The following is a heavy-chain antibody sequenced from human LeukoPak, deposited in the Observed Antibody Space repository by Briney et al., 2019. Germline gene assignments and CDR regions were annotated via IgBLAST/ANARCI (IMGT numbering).Heavy chain of an antibody. V-gene: IGHV4-59*01. J-gene: IGHJ3*01. Sequence: SETLSLTCTVSGGSISYYYWSWIRQPPGKGLEWIGYIYYSGSANYNPSLKSRVTISVDTSKNQFSLNLTSVTTADTAVYYCARVSCSSTSCPRRDALDVWGQGTMVTVSS. CDR1: GGSISYYY. CDR3: ARVSCSSTSCPRRDALDV. CDR2: IYYSGSA. D-gene: IGHD2-2*01.